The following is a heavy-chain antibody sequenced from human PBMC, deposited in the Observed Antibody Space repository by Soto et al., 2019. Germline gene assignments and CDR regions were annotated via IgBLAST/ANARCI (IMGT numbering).Heavy chain of an antibody. Sequence: ASVKVSCKASGYTFTGYYVHWVREAPGQGLEWMGWINPETGGTSRAQKFQGRVTLSRDTSINTAYLELSSLRFDDAAVYFCARERFQVISDGMDVWGQGTTVTVSS. CDR3: ARERFQVISDGMDV. J-gene: IGHJ6*02. CDR2: INPETGGT. V-gene: IGHV1-2*02. D-gene: IGHD2-21*01. CDR1: GYTFTGYY.